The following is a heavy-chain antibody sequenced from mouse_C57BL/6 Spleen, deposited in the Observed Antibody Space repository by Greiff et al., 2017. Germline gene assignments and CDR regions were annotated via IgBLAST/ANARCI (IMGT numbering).Heavy chain of an antibody. Sequence: VQGVESGAELVKPGASVKLSCKASGYAFSSSWMNWVKQRPGKGLEWIGQIYPGDGDTNYNGKFKGKATLTADKSSSPAYMQLSRLTSEDAAVYFCARESGTAYGGQGTLVTVSA. D-gene: IGHD1-1*01. CDR2: IYPGDGDT. J-gene: IGHJ3*01. CDR3: ARESGTAY. CDR1: GYAFSSSW. V-gene: IGHV1-80*01.